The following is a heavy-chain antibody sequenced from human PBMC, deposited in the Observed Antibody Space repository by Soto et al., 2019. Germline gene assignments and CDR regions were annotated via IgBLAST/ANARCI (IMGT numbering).Heavy chain of an antibody. CDR3: ARARLTWIQLWSPYYGMDV. CDR2: ISAYNGNT. CDR1: GYTFTSYG. J-gene: IGHJ6*02. D-gene: IGHD5-18*01. V-gene: IGHV1-18*01. Sequence: AASVKVSCKASGYTFTSYGISWVRQAPGQGLEWMGWISAYNGNTNYAQKLQGRVTMTTDTSTSTAYMELRSLRSDDTAGYYCARARLTWIQLWSPYYGMDVWGQGTTVTVSS.